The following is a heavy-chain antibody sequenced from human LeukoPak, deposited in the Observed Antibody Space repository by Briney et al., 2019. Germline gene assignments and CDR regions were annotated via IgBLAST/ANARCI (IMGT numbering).Heavy chain of an antibody. Sequence: GGSLRLSCAASGFTFSSYSMNWVRQAPGKGLEWVSSISSSSSYIYYADSVKGRFTISRDNAKNSLYLQMNSLRAEDTAVYYCARDPQNYGDYPDAFDIWGQGTMVTVSS. CDR1: GFTFSSYS. D-gene: IGHD4-17*01. V-gene: IGHV3-21*01. CDR2: ISSSSSYI. CDR3: ARDPQNYGDYPDAFDI. J-gene: IGHJ3*02.